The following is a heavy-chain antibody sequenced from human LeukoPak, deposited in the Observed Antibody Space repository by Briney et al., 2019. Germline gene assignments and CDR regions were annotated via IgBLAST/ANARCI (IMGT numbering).Heavy chain of an antibody. D-gene: IGHD3-3*01. Sequence: ASVKVSCKASGYTFTSYDINWVRQAPGQGLEWMGWISAYNGNTNYAQKLQGRVTMTTDTSTSTAYMEPRSLRSDDTAVYYCARVRIGYYDFWSGYGWFDPWGQGTLVTVSS. CDR3: ARVRIGYYDFWSGYGWFDP. J-gene: IGHJ5*02. CDR2: ISAYNGNT. CDR1: GYTFTSYD. V-gene: IGHV1-18*01.